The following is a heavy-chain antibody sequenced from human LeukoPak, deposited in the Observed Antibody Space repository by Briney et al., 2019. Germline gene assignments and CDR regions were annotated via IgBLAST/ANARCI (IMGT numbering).Heavy chain of an antibody. J-gene: IGHJ6*03. CDR2: ISAYNGNT. V-gene: IGHV1-18*01. Sequence: ASVKVSCKASGYTFTSYGISWVRQAPGQGLEWMGWISAYNGNTNYAQKLQGRVTMTTDTSTSTAYMELRSLRSDDTAVYYCARRKRGYCSSTSCYSYYYYMDVWGKGTTVTVSS. CDR3: ARRKRGYCSSTSCYSYYYYMDV. CDR1: GYTFTSYG. D-gene: IGHD2-2*02.